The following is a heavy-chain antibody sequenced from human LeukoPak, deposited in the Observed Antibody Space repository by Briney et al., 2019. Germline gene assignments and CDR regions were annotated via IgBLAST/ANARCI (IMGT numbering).Heavy chain of an antibody. Sequence: PGGSLRLSCAASGFTFTSYAMSWVRQAPGKGLEWVAAISGSGGTTYYADSVKGRFTISRDNSKNTLYLQINSLRAEDTAVYYCAKHGGYSPRGCFDPWGQGTLVTVSS. CDR1: GFTFTSYA. D-gene: IGHD6-13*01. J-gene: IGHJ5*02. CDR2: ISGSGGTT. V-gene: IGHV3-23*01. CDR3: AKHGGYSPRGCFDP.